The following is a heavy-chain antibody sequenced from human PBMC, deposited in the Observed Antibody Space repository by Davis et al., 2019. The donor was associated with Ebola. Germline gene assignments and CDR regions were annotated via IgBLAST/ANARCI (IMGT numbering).Heavy chain of an antibody. CDR2: IKSKTDGRTT. Sequence: GESLKTPCAASGFTFSNAWISRVRQAPGKGLEWVGRIKSKTDGRTTDYAAPVKGRFTISRDDSKNTLYLQMNSLKTEDTAVYYCTAYYYGSGSYKRVFDYWGQGTLVTVSS. J-gene: IGHJ4*02. V-gene: IGHV3-15*01. CDR3: TAYYYGSGSYKRVFDY. D-gene: IGHD3-10*01. CDR1: GFTFSNAW.